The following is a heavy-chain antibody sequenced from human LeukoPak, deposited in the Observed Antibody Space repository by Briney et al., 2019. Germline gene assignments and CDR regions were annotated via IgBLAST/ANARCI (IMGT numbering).Heavy chain of an antibody. J-gene: IGHJ4*02. CDR1: GFTFSSYS. CDR2: ISTSSGTI. Sequence: PGESLRLSCAASGFTFSSYSMNWVRQAPGKGLEWVSYISTSSGTIYYADSLKGRFTISRDNAKNSLYLQMNSLRAEDTAVYYCARDHSNWEGVDYWGQGTLVTVSS. D-gene: IGHD1-1*01. V-gene: IGHV3-48*01. CDR3: ARDHSNWEGVDY.